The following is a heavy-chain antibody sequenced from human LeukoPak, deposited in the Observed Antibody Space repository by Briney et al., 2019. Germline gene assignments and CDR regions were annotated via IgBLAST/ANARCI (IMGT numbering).Heavy chain of an antibody. CDR2: ISGSGGST. V-gene: IGHV3-23*01. CDR3: AKDGLVGATFYYFDY. J-gene: IGHJ4*02. CDR1: GFTFSSYA. Sequence: GGSLRLSCAASGFTFSSYAMSRVRQAPGRGLEWVSAISGSGGSTYYADSVKGRFTISRDNSKNTLYLQMNSLRAEDTAVYYCAKDGLVGATFYYFDYWGQGTLVTVSS. D-gene: IGHD1-26*01.